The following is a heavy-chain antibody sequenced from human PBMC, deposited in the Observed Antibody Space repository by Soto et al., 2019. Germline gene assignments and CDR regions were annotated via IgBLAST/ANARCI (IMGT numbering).Heavy chain of an antibody. CDR1: GGTFSSYA. V-gene: IGHV1-69*13. D-gene: IGHD6-13*01. Sequence: SVKVSCKASGGTFSSYAISWVRQAPGQGLEWMGGIIPIFGTANYAQKFQGRVTITADESTSTAYMELSSLRSEDTAVYYCARGGIAAQVRLDYYYYGMDVWGQGTTVTVSS. CDR2: IIPIFGTA. J-gene: IGHJ6*02. CDR3: ARGGIAAQVRLDYYYYGMDV.